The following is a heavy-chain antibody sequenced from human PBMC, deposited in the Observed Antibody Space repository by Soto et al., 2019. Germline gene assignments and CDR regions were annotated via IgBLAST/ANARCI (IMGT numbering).Heavy chain of an antibody. Sequence: PGGSLRLSCAASGFTFSSYGMHWVRQAPGKGLEWVAVIWYDGSNKYYADSVKGRFTISRDNSKNTLYLQMNSLRAEDTAVYYYARVGNGDYYYYYMDVWGKGTTVTVSS. CDR3: ARVGNGDYYYYYMDV. CDR2: IWYDGSNK. J-gene: IGHJ6*03. D-gene: IGHD4-17*01. CDR1: GFTFSSYG. V-gene: IGHV3-33*01.